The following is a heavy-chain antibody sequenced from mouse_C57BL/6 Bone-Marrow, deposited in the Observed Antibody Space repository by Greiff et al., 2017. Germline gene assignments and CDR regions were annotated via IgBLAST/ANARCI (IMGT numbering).Heavy chain of an antibody. CDR2: IYIGNGYT. J-gene: IGHJ2*01. CDR1: GYTFPSYG. Sequence: EVKLQESGAELVRPGSSVKMSCKTSGYTFPSYGINWVKQRPGQGLEWIGYIYIGNGYTEYNEKFKGKATLTSDTSSSTAYMQLSSLTSEDAAIYFCARGDWGVVDYFGYWGQGATLSVSS. D-gene: IGHD4-1*01. CDR3: ARGDWGVVDYFGY. V-gene: IGHV1-58*01.